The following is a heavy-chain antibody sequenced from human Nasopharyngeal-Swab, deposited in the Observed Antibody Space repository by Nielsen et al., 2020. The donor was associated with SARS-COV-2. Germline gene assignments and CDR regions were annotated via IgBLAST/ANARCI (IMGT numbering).Heavy chain of an antibody. V-gene: IGHV1-24*01. CDR2: FDPEDGET. CDR1: RYTLTELS. CDR3: ATLYAIVGATYFDY. Sequence: ASVKVSCKVSRYTLTELSMHWVRQAPGKGLEWMGGFDPEDGETIYAQKFQGRVTMTEDTSTDTAYMELSSLRSEDTAVYYCATLYAIVGATYFDYWGQGTLVTVSS. D-gene: IGHD1-26*01. J-gene: IGHJ4*02.